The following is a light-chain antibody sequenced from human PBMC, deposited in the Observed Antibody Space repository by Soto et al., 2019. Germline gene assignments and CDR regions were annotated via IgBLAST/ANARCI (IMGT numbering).Light chain of an antibody. CDR2: GAY. CDR1: QSVSSN. J-gene: IGKJ2*03. Sequence: EIVMTQSPATLSVSPGERATLSSRASQSVSSNLAWYQQKPGQAPRLLIYGAYLRATGVPVRFSGSGSGTEFTLSISSLQAEDFAVYYCQQGDSFGQGTKLEIK. V-gene: IGKV3-15*01. CDR3: QQGDS.